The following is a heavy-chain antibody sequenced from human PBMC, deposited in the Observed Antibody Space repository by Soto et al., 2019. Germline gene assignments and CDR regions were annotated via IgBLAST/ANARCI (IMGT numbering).Heavy chain of an antibody. CDR1: GGTFSTNT. Sequence: GASVKVSCKASGGTFSTNTISWVRQAPGQGLEWMGGIMPISGSANYAQKFQGRVTITADEYTRTVYMELSRLRSEDTAVYYCARQFDSDTSGYYYAYWGQGTLVTVSS. V-gene: IGHV1-69*13. CDR3: ARQFDSDTSGYYYAY. J-gene: IGHJ4*02. D-gene: IGHD3-22*01. CDR2: IMPISGSA.